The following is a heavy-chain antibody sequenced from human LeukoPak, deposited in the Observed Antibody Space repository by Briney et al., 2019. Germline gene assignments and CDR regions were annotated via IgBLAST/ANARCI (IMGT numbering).Heavy chain of an antibody. Sequence: SETLSLTCTVSGGSISSYYWSWIRQPAGKGLEWIGRIYTSGSTSYNPSLKSRVTMSADTSKNQFSLKLSSVTAADTAVYYCARAGSYYDSSGKYNWFDPWGQGTLVTVSS. CDR3: ARAGSYYDSSGKYNWFDP. V-gene: IGHV4-4*07. J-gene: IGHJ5*02. D-gene: IGHD3-22*01. CDR2: IYTSGST. CDR1: GGSISSYY.